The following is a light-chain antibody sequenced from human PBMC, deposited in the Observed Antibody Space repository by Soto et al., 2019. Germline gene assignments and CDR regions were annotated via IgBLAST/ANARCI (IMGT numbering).Light chain of an antibody. J-gene: IGKJ1*01. CDR2: GAS. CDR3: QQYGDLPWT. Sequence: ALTQSPGTLSSSPVGRATLSCGASQAVSSNYLAWYQQKPGQAPRLLISGASGRATGVPDRFSGSGSGTEFTLTIDRLESEDFAVYFCQQYGDLPWTFGQGTKVDIK. V-gene: IGKV3-20*01. CDR1: QAVSSNY.